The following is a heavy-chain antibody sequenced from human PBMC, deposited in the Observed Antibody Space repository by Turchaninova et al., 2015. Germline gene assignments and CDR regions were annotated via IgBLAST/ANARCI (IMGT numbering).Heavy chain of an antibody. Sequence: QVQLQESGPGLVKPSGTLSLTCAVSGGSISSSNWWSWVRQPPGKGLEWVGEIYHSGRTNYNPSLKSRVTISVDKSKNPFSLKLRSVTAADTAVYYWARARYSSSSPVDYWGQGTLVTVSS. J-gene: IGHJ4*02. CDR2: IYHSGRT. CDR3: ARARYSSSSPVDY. V-gene: IGHV4-4*02. D-gene: IGHD6-6*01. CDR1: GGSISSSNW.